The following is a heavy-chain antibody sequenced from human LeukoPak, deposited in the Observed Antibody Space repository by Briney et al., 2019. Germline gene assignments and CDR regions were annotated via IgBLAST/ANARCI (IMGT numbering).Heavy chain of an antibody. V-gene: IGHV3-30-3*01. J-gene: IGHJ6*02. CDR1: GFTFSSYA. Sequence: GRSLRLSCAASGFTFSSYAMHWVRQAPGKGLEWVAVISYDGSNKYYADSVKGRFTISRDNSKNTLYLQMNSLRAEDTAVYYCARDLYMGTMVRGVIAYYYYGMDVWGQGTTVTVSS. D-gene: IGHD3-10*01. CDR3: ARDLYMGTMVRGVIAYYYYGMDV. CDR2: ISYDGSNK.